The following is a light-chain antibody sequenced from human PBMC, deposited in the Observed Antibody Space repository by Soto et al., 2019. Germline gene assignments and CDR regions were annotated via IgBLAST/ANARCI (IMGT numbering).Light chain of an antibody. CDR3: QESYSTS. V-gene: IGKV1-39*01. Sequence: EIQVTQSPSSLSASLGDVVTITCRASQSVTTYLHWYQQKPGKAPKLLIYVASNLQSGVPSRFSGSGSGTDFTLTISSLQPEDIATYYCQESYSTSFGQGTKAAIK. CDR1: QSVTTY. CDR2: VAS. J-gene: IGKJ1*01.